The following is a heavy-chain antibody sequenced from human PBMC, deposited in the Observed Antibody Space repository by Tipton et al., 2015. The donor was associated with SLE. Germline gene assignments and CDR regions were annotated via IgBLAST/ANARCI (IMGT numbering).Heavy chain of an antibody. D-gene: IGHD6-13*01. CDR3: ASGLGESSWTPHL. J-gene: IGHJ2*01. CDR1: GFIFSNFG. V-gene: IGHV3-30*02. CDR2: IRSDGSNK. Sequence: GSLRLSCAVSGFIFSNFGMHWVRQAPGSGLEWVAFIRSDGSNKYYVDSVKGRFTISRDNVKNILYLQMDSLTSDDTAVYYCASGLGESSWTPHLWVRGTVVAVSS.